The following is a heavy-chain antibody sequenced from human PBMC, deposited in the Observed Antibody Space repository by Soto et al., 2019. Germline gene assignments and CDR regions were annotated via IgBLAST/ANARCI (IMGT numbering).Heavy chain of an antibody. CDR1: GGSISSSNW. V-gene: IGHV4-4*02. CDR2: IYHSGST. J-gene: IGHJ6*02. CDR3: ARDPTVQWLVSHYGMDV. Sequence: QVQLQESGPGLVKPSGTLSLTCAVSGGSISSSNWWSWVRQPPGKGLEWIGEIYHSGSTNYNPSLKSRITISVDKSKNQFPLKLSSVTAADTAVYYCARDPTVQWLVSHYGMDVWGQGTTVTVSS. D-gene: IGHD6-19*01.